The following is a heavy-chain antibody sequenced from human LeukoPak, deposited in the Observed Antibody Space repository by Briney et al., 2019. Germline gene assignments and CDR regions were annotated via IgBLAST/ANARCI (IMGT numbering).Heavy chain of an antibody. D-gene: IGHD1-26*01. V-gene: IGHV3-43*02. CDR3: AKAVHSWELLPVFDY. Sequence: PGGSLRLSCAASGFTFDDYAMHWVRQAPGKGLEWVSLISGDGGSTYYADSVKGRFTISRDNSKNSLYLQMDSLRTEDTALYYCAKAVHSWELLPVFDYWGQGTLVTVSS. J-gene: IGHJ4*02. CDR2: ISGDGGST. CDR1: GFTFDDYA.